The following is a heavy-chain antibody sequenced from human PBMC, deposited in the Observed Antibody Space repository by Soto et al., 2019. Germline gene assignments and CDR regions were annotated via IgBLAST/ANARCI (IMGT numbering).Heavy chain of an antibody. CDR1: GGTFSSYA. J-gene: IGHJ6*02. V-gene: IGHV1-69*06. Sequence: QVQLVQSGAEMKKPGSSVKVSCKASGGTFSSYAISWVRQAPGQGLEWMGGIIPIFGTANYAQKFQGRVTITADKSTSTAYMELSSLRSEDTAVYSCARGHYQGGYYTSYYYYGMDVWGQVTTVTVSS. CDR2: IIPIFGTA. D-gene: IGHD1-26*01. CDR3: ARGHYQGGYYTSYYYYGMDV.